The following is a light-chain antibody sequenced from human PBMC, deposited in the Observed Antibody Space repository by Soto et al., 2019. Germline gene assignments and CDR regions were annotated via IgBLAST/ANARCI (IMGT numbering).Light chain of an antibody. CDR3: TSYIASTTTHWI. Sequence: QSALTQPASVSGSPGQSITISCSGTSTDVGHPYNYVSWYQQYPGKAPKLLIFGVSNRPSGISGRFSGSKSGNTASLTISGLQPEDEADYYCTSYIASTTTHWILGGGTKVTVL. V-gene: IGLV2-14*03. J-gene: IGLJ2*01. CDR1: STDVGHPYNY. CDR2: GVS.